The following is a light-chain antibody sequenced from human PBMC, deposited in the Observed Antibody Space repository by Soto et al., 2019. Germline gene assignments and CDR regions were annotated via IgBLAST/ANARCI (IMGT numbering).Light chain of an antibody. V-gene: IGKV1-5*03. CDR3: QQYYNYSLT. CDR1: QSISSW. CDR2: KAS. Sequence: DIQMTQSPSTLSASVGDRVTITCRASQSISSWLAWYQQKPGKAPKLLIYKASSLESGVTSRFSGSGSGTEFILTTISMQPDDFATYYCQQYYNYSLTFGGGTKVEIK. J-gene: IGKJ4*01.